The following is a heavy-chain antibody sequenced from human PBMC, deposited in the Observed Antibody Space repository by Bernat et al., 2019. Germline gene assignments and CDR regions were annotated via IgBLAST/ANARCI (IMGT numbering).Heavy chain of an antibody. CDR1: GFTVSSNY. J-gene: IGHJ6*03. Sequence: EVQLVESGGGLIQPGGSLRLSCAASGFTVSSNYMSWVRQAPGKGLEWVSVIYSGGSTYYADSVKGRFTISSDNSKNTLYLQMNSLRAEDTAVYYCARDHPGGTGYYYYMDVWGKGTTVTVSS. V-gene: IGHV3-53*01. CDR3: ARDHPGGTGYYYYMDV. CDR2: IYSGGST. D-gene: IGHD1-1*01.